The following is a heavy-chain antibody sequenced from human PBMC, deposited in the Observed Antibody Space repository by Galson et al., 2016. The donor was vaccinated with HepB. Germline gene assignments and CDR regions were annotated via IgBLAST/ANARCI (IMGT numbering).Heavy chain of an antibody. CDR3: ARFPVVVAAKLAYGMDV. D-gene: IGHD2-15*01. CDR1: GYTFSNYG. Sequence: SVKVSCKASGYTFSNYGIAWVRQAPGQGLEWMGWISAYNDNTNYAQKFQGRVSMTTDTSTSTAYMELRGLTSDDTAVYYCARFPVVVAAKLAYGMDVWGQGTTVTVSS. J-gene: IGHJ6*02. CDR2: ISAYNDNT. V-gene: IGHV1-18*01.